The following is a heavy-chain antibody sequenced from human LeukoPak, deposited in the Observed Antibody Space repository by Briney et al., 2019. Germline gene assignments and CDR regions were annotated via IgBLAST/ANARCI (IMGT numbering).Heavy chain of an antibody. CDR1: GYTFTGYY. Sequence: VASVKVSCKASGYTFTGYYMHWVRQAPGQGLEWMGWINPNSGGTNDAQKFQGRVTMTRDTSISTAYMELSRLRSDDTAVYYCARGGYGDYGDDAFDIWGQGTMVTVSS. CDR3: ARGGYGDYGDDAFDI. J-gene: IGHJ3*02. CDR2: INPNSGGT. D-gene: IGHD4-17*01. V-gene: IGHV1-2*02.